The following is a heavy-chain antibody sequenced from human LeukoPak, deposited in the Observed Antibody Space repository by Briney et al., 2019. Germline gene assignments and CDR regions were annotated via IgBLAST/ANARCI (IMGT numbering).Heavy chain of an antibody. J-gene: IGHJ6*03. CDR3: ARPYRYYYYYMDV. D-gene: IGHD4-11*01. Sequence: GGSLRLSCAASGFTFSSYSMNWVRQAPGKGLEWVSSISSSGSTIYYADSVKGRFTISRDNAKNSLYLQMNSLRAEDTAVYYCARPYRYYYYYMDVWGKGTTVTVSS. CDR1: GFTFSSYS. CDR2: ISSSGSTI. V-gene: IGHV3-48*04.